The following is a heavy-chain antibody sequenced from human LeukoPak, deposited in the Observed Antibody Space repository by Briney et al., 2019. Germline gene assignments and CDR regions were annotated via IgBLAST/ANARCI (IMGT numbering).Heavy chain of an antibody. CDR2: IDYSSWSN. CDR3: ASQVYCSAGSCYSNF. D-gene: IGHD2-15*01. J-gene: IGHJ4*02. CDR1: GGSISSRTYF. Sequence: SETLSRTGTVSGGSISSRTYFWGWIRQPPGKGLEWIGNIDYSSWSNYYNPSLKSRVTISVNTSKNQFSLKLSSVTAADTAVYYCASQVYCSAGSCYSNFWGQGTLVTVSS. V-gene: IGHV4-39*01.